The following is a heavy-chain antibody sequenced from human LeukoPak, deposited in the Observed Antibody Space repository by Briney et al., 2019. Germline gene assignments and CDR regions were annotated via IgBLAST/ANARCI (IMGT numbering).Heavy chain of an antibody. J-gene: IGHJ6*02. CDR2: INNDGSSA. D-gene: IGHD5-18*01. CDR1: GFTFNNYW. Sequence: PGGSLRLSCAASGFTFNNYWIHWVRQVPGKGLVWVSRINNDGSSASYVDSVKGRFTISRDNAKNTLFLQMNSLRAEDTAVYYCAKEAMDYYGMDVWGQGTTVTVSS. CDR3: AKEAMDYYGMDV. V-gene: IGHV3-74*01.